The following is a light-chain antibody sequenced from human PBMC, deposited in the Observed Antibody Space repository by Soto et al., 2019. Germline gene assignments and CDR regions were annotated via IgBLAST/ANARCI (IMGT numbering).Light chain of an antibody. CDR2: DAS. CDR1: QISDKW. Sequence: GDRVTIPWRGRQISDKWLAWYQQPRGEAYKLLIFDASFLEGGVSPRFAGSGCGTEFILIISILQQDDLANYYCQQYQRYWTFGHGTKVDIK. J-gene: IGKJ1*01. V-gene: IGKV1-5*01. CDR3: QQYQRYWT.